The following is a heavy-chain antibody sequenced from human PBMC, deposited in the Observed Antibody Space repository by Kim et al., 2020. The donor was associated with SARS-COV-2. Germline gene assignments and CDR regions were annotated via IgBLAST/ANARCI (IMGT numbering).Heavy chain of an antibody. CDR3: ASRDCSSTSCYGNYYYYGMDV. CDR1: GGSISSYY. V-gene: IGHV4-59*01. J-gene: IGHJ6*02. CDR2: IYYSGST. Sequence: SETLSLTCTVSGGSISSYYWSWIRQPPGKGLEWIGYIYYSGSTNYNPSLKSRVTISVDTSKNQFSLKLSSVTAADTAVYYCASRDCSSTSCYGNYYYYGMDVWGQGTTVTVSS. D-gene: IGHD2-2*01.